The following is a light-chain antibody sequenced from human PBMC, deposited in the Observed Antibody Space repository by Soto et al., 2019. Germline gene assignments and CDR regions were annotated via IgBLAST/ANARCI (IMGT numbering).Light chain of an antibody. CDR1: QAIRNF. CDR3: QKYDSAPRT. CDR2: PAS. Sequence: DIQMTQSPSSLSASVGDRVTITCRASQAIRNFLAWYQHRPGKVPKLLIYPASTLQSGVPSRFSGSGSGTDFTLTISRLQPEDVATYYCQKYDSAPRTFGQGTKVEIK. V-gene: IGKV1-27*01. J-gene: IGKJ1*01.